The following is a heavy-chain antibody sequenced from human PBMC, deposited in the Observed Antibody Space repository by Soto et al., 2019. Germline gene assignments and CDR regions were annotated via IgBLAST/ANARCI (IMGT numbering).Heavy chain of an antibody. J-gene: IGHJ4*02. CDR3: ASLYNWNDVDFDY. CDR1: GFTFSSYG. CDR2: IWYDGSNK. D-gene: IGHD1-20*01. V-gene: IGHV3-33*01. Sequence: QVQLVESGGGVVQPGRSLRLSCAASGFTFSSYGMHWVRQAPGKGLEWVAVIWYDGSNKYYADSVKGRFTISRDNSKNTLYLKMNSLRAEDTAVYYCASLYNWNDVDFDYWGQGTLVTVSS.